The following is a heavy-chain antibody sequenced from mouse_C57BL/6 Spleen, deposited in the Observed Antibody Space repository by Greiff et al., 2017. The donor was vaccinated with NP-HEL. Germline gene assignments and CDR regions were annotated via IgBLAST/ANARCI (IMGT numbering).Heavy chain of an antibody. J-gene: IGHJ2*01. CDR3: ARGAELTGRDYFDY. D-gene: IGHD4-1*01. CDR1: GYTFTSYG. V-gene: IGHV1-81*01. Sequence: VKLMESGAELARPGASVKLSCKASGYTFTSYGISWVKQRTGQGLEWIGEIYPRSGNTYYNEKFKGKATLTADKSSSTAYMELRSLTSEDSAVYFCARGAELTGRDYFDYWGQGTTLTVSS. CDR2: IYPRSGNT.